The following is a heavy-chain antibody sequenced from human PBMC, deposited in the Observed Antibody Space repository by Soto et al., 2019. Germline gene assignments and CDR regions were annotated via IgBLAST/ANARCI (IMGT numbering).Heavy chain of an antibody. V-gene: IGHV1-46*01. J-gene: IGHJ4*02. CDR1: GYPFTSFF. CDR2: INPRGGSA. Sequence: VQLVQSGAEVRSPGASVKISCKASGYPFTSFFIHWVRQAPGQGLEWVGVINPRGGSANYAQKFQGRLTLTRYTSSTTVYLDLSSLKSEDTALYFCVRAPYSFDIWGQGTLVTVSS. CDR3: VRAPYSFDI.